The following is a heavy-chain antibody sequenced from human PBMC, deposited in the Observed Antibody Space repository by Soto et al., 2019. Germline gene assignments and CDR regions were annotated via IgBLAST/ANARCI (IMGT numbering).Heavy chain of an antibody. J-gene: IGHJ6*02. D-gene: IGHD3-22*01. V-gene: IGHV3-23*01. Sequence: GSLRLSCAASGFTFSSYAMSWVRQAPGKGLEWVSAISGSGGSTYYADSVKGRFTISRDNSKNTLYLQMNSLRAEDTAVYYCAKDLLVSSGYENYYYYYGMDVWGQGTTVTVSS. CDR3: AKDLLVSSGYENYYYYYGMDV. CDR2: ISGSGGST. CDR1: GFTFSSYA.